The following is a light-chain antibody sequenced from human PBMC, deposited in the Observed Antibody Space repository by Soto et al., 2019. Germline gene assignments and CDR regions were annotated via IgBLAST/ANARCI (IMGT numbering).Light chain of an antibody. CDR3: QQYEAVVT. CDR1: QSVRSIY. CDR2: GAY. V-gene: IGKV3-20*01. J-gene: IGKJ1*01. Sequence: ETGLTQSPCTLSLSPGDRATLSWRASQSVRSIYLAWYQQKHGQPPRLLIYGAYSRATGIPDRFSGSGSGTDFSLTISRLEPEDVAVYYCQQYEAVVTFGQGTKVDIK.